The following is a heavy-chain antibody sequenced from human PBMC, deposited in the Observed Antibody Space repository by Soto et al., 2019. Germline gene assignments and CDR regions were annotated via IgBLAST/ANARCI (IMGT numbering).Heavy chain of an antibody. CDR1: GINFSTYA. J-gene: IGHJ4*02. CDR2: ITSLGST. V-gene: IGHV3-23*01. D-gene: IGHD2-15*01. Sequence: EVQLLESGGGLVQPGGSLRLSCAASGINFSTYAMSWVRQAPGKGLEWVSTITSLGSTYYPDSVKGRFTISRDSSKNLLNLQMNSLRDEETAVYYCAKGPLIVVVPFDYWGQGTLVTVSA. CDR3: AKGPLIVVVPFDY.